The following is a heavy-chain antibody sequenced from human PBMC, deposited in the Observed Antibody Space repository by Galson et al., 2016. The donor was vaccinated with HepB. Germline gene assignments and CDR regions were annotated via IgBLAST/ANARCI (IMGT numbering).Heavy chain of an antibody. J-gene: IGHJ3*01. V-gene: IGHV4-4*07. CDR3: ARGFADTSSWNADV. CDR1: GDSISRYF. CDR2: ISTTGNI. D-gene: IGHD6-13*01. Sequence: SETLSLTCTVAGDSISRYFWTWIRQPAGKGLEWIGRISTTGNIIYNPSLKSRVTMSIDSSNNQFSLKLTSVTAADTAVYYCARGFADTSSWNADVWGPGTMVTVSS.